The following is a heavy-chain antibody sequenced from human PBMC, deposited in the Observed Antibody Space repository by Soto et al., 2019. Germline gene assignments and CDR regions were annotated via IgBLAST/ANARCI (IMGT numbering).Heavy chain of an antibody. Sequence: EVQLLESGGGLVQPGGSLRLSCAASGFTFSSYGMSWVRQAPGKGLEWVSAISGSGGSTYYADSVKGRFTISRDNSKNTLYLQLNSLRAEDTASYYCANTGDYDFWSGYVFEYWGQGTLVTVSS. D-gene: IGHD3-3*01. V-gene: IGHV3-23*01. CDR3: ANTGDYDFWSGYVFEY. J-gene: IGHJ4*02. CDR2: ISGSGGST. CDR1: GFTFSSYG.